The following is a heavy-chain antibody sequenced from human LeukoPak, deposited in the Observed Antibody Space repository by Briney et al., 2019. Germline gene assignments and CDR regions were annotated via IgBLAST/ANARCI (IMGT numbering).Heavy chain of an antibody. Sequence: GASVKVSCKASGYTFVSFGISWVRQAPGQGLEWMGWISGYNGNINYAQKFQGRVTMTTDTSTGTTYLELRSLRYDDTAVYYCARRFCSSIGCYDDDAFDMWGQGTMVSVSS. J-gene: IGHJ3*02. D-gene: IGHD2-2*01. CDR2: ISGYNGNI. CDR3: ARRFCSSIGCYDDDAFDM. V-gene: IGHV1-18*01. CDR1: GYTFVSFG.